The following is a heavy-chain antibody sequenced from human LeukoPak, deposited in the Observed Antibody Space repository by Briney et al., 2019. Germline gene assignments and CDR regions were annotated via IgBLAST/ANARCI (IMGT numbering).Heavy chain of an antibody. J-gene: IGHJ6*03. CDR1: GGSISSYY. CDR2: IYYSGST. CDR3: ARGAGYSSSSGDYYYYYMDV. V-gene: IGHV4-59*01. D-gene: IGHD6-6*01. Sequence: SETLSLTCTVSGGSISSYYWSWIRQPPGKGLEWIGYIYYSGSTNYNPSLKSRVTISVDTSKNQFSLKLSSVTAADTAVYYCARGAGYSSSSGDYYYYYMDVWGKGTTVTVSS.